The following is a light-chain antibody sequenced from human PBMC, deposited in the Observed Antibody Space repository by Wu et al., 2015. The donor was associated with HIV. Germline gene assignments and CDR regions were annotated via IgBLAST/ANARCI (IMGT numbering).Light chain of an antibody. V-gene: IGKV3-20*01. CDR1: QSVSSNY. J-gene: IGKJ2*01. CDR2: GAS. Sequence: EIVLTQSPGTLSLSPGERATLSCRASQSVSSNYLAWYQQKPGQAPRLLIYGASSRATGIPDRFSGSGSGTDFTLTISRLEPEDFAVYYCQQYVNSPYTFGQGTKLEIK. CDR3: QQYVNSPYT.